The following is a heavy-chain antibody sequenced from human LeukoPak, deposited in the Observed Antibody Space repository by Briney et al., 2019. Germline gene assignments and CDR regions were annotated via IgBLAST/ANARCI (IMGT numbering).Heavy chain of an antibody. D-gene: IGHD3-22*01. Sequence: GGSLRLSCAASGFTFSGSAMHWVRQASGKGLEWVGRIRSKANSYATAYAASVKGRFTISRDDSKSTAYLQMNSLKTEDTAVYYCTRFVSRGIVVKDDYYYYGMDVWGQGTTVTVSS. CDR1: GFTFSGSA. CDR2: IRSKANSYAT. V-gene: IGHV3-73*01. CDR3: TRFVSRGIVVKDDYYYYGMDV. J-gene: IGHJ6*02.